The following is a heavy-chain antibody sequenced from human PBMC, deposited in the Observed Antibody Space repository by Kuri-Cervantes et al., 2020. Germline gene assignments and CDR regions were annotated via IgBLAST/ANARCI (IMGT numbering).Heavy chain of an antibody. Sequence: GESLKISCAASGFTFSSYSMNWVRQAPGKGLEWVSSISSSSSYIYYADSVKGRFTISRDNSKNTLYLQMNSLRAEDTAVYYCARGNYYDSSGYYFGQLLSAFDIWSQGTMVTVSS. CDR3: ARGNYYDSSGYYFGQLLSAFDI. D-gene: IGHD3-22*01. V-gene: IGHV3-21*01. J-gene: IGHJ3*02. CDR2: ISSSSSYI. CDR1: GFTFSSYS.